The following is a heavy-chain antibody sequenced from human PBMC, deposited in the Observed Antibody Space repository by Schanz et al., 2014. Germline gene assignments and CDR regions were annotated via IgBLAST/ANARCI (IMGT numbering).Heavy chain of an antibody. CDR1: RYTFNTYG. D-gene: IGHD4-17*01. CDR3: ARVVRSDYLSELDF. J-gene: IGHJ4*02. CDR2: ISAYTNNT. Sequence: GPGVKEPGASVKVSCEASRYTFNTYGLNWVRQAPGQGLEWMGWISAYTNNTNYAQKVQGRVTMTTDTSTGTAYMELRSLRSDDTAVYYCARVVRSDYLSELDFWGQGTLVTVSS. V-gene: IGHV1-18*01.